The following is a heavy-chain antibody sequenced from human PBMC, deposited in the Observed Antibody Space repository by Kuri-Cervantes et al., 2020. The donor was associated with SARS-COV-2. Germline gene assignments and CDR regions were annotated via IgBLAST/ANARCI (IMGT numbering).Heavy chain of an antibody. CDR1: GFTFSSYA. CDR3: AKDYYYDSSGYPRVVVDY. D-gene: IGHD3-22*01. Sequence: GESLKISCAASGFTFSSYAMSWVRQAPGKGLEWVSDISGSGGSTYYADSVKGRFTISRDNSKNTLYLQMNSLRAEDTAVYYCAKDYYYDSSGYPRVVVDYWGQGTLVTVSS. CDR2: ISGSGGST. V-gene: IGHV3-23*01. J-gene: IGHJ4*02.